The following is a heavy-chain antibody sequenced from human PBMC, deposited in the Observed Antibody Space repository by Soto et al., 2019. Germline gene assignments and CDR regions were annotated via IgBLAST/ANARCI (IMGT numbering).Heavy chain of an antibody. CDR2: ISYDGGDK. CDR3: AKASGYCSSSTCSRLIYYYYGMDV. CDR1: GFTFTSYG. Sequence: GGSLRLSCGASGFTFTSYGMHWVRQAPGKGLEWVAVISYDGGDKYYADSVRGRFTISRDNSKNTLYLQMNSLRAEDTAVYYCAKASGYCSSSTCSRLIYYYYGMDVWGQGTTVTVSS. D-gene: IGHD2-2*01. J-gene: IGHJ6*02. V-gene: IGHV3-30*18.